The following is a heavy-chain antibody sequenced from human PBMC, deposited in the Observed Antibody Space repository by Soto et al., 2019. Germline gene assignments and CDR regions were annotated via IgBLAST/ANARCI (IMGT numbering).Heavy chain of an antibody. V-gene: IGHV4-31*02. CDR3: ARGSFWSGYYPQDHLSGLDY. D-gene: IGHD3-3*01. CDR2: IYYSGST. J-gene: IGHJ4*02. Sequence: SETLSLTCTVSGGSISSGGYYWSWIRQHQRKGLEWIGYIYYSGSTYYNPSLKSRVTISVDTSKNQFSLKLSSVTAADTAVYYCARGSFWSGYYPQDHLSGLDYWGQGTLVTVSS. CDR1: GGSISSGGYY.